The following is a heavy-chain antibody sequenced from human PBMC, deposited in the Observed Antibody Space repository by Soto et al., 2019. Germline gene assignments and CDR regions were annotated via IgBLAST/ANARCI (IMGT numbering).Heavy chain of an antibody. V-gene: IGHV1-18*01. D-gene: IGHD3-9*01. CDR2: ISAYNGNT. J-gene: IGHJ6*02. Sequence: QVHLVQSGGEVKKPGASVKVSCKASGYTFSSYGISWVRQAPGQGLEWMGWISAYNGNTNYAQKLQGRVTLTTDTSTSTAYMEVRSLRSDDTAVYYCARYILTGYYGNYYYYTMDVWGQGTTVTVSS. CDR1: GYTFSSYG. CDR3: ARYILTGYYGNYYYYTMDV.